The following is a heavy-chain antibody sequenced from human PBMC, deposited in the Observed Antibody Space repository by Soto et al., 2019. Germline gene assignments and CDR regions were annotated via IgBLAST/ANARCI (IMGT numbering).Heavy chain of an antibody. CDR2: IDWDDDK. Sequence: SGPTLVNPTHTLTLTCTFSGFSLSTSGRCGSWIRQPPGKALDWLALIDWDDDKYYSTSLKTRLTISKDTSKKQVVLTMTNMDPVRTCRYYCARIPYYYDRSGYYAAFDYWGQGTLVTVSS. V-gene: IGHV2-70*01. J-gene: IGHJ4*02. D-gene: IGHD3-22*01. CDR1: GFSLSTSGRC. CDR3: ARIPYYYDRSGYYAAFDY.